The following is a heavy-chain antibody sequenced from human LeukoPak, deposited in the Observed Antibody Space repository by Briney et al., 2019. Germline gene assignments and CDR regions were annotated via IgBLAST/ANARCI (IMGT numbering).Heavy chain of an antibody. CDR1: GFTFSSYG. D-gene: IGHD1-26*01. Sequence: GGSLRLSCETFGFTFSSYGMYWVRQGPGKGLQWVTYIRSDGNQKDYADSVKGRFTISRDDSKNTLYLQMNSLSTEDTAVYYCAKPGPGGPPAYLDSWGQGTLVTVS. CDR2: IRSDGNQK. CDR3: AKPGPGGPPAYLDS. J-gene: IGHJ4*02. V-gene: IGHV3-30*02.